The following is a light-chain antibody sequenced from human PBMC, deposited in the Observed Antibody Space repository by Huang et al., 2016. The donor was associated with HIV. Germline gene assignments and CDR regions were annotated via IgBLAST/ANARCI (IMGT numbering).Light chain of an antibody. Sequence: EIVMTQSPVTLSVSPGERATLSCRASQSVSSNLAWYQQKPGQAPRLLIYGASTRATGIPARCSGSGSGTEFTLTISSLQSEDFAVYYCQQYNNWPPLLTFGGGTKVEIK. CDR2: GAS. V-gene: IGKV3-15*01. CDR3: QQYNNWPPLLT. J-gene: IGKJ4*01. CDR1: QSVSSN.